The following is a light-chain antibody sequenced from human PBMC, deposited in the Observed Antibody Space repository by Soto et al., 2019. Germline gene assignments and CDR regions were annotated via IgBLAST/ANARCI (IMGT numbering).Light chain of an antibody. J-gene: IGLJ2*01. CDR3: QSYDRSLSGSV. CDR1: SSNIGTGYD. Sequence: QSVLTQPPSVSGAPGQTVTISCSGNSSNIGTGYDVHWYQQLPRTAPRLLIYGNNNRPSGVSDRFSGSKSGTSASLAITGLQTADEADYYCQSYDRSLSGSVFGGGTKLTVL. V-gene: IGLV1-40*01. CDR2: GNN.